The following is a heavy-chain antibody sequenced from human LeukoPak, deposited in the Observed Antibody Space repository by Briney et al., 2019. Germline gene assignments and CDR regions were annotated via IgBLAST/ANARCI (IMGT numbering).Heavy chain of an antibody. D-gene: IGHD3-10*01. CDR3: ARDQREFDAFDI. Sequence: GGSLRLSCVASGFSVSTSYMNWVRQPPGRGLEWVSVIYSGGNTYYTDSVKGRFIISRDNSKNTIDLRMNSLRAEDTAVYYCARDQREFDAFDIWGPGTMATVSS. CDR1: GFSVSTSY. CDR2: IYSGGNT. J-gene: IGHJ3*02. V-gene: IGHV3-53*01.